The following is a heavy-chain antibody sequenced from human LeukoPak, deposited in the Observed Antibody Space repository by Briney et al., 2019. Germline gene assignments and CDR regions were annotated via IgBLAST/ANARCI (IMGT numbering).Heavy chain of an antibody. D-gene: IGHD3-22*01. Sequence: PSETLSLTCAVYGGSFSGYYWSWIRQPPGKGLEWIGEINHSGSTNYNPSLKSRVTISVDTSKNQLSLKLSSVTAADTAVYYCARMSASYYDSSGYYFFTTESYYFDYWGQGTLVTVSS. CDR3: ARMSASYYDSSGYYFFTTESYYFDY. CDR2: INHSGST. V-gene: IGHV4-34*01. CDR1: GGSFSGYY. J-gene: IGHJ4*02.